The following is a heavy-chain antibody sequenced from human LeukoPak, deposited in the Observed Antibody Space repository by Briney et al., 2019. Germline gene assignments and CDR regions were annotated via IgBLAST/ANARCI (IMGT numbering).Heavy chain of an antibody. CDR1: GFTFSSYS. CDR3: ARDFTDYYDSSGYYYAGWFDP. Sequence: GGSLRLSCAASGFTFSSYSLNWVRQAPGKGLEWVSSISSSSNSIYYADSVKGRFTISRDNAKKSLYLQMNSLRAEDTATYYCARDFTDYYDSSGYYYAGWFDPWGQGTLVTVSS. J-gene: IGHJ5*02. V-gene: IGHV3-21*01. D-gene: IGHD3-22*01. CDR2: ISSSSNSI.